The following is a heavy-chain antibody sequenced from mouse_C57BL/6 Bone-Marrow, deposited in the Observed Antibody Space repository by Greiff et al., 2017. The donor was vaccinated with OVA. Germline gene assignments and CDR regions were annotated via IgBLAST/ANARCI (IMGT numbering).Heavy chain of an antibody. D-gene: IGHD4-1*01. Sequence: LVESGPELVKPGASVKLSCKASGYTFTSYDINWVKQRPGQGLEWIGWIYPRDGSTKYNEKFKGKATLTVDTSSSTAYMELHSLTSEDSAVYFCARDANWEYWGQGTTLTVSS. CDR2: IYPRDGST. CDR1: GYTFTSYD. CDR3: ARDANWEY. V-gene: IGHV1-85*01. J-gene: IGHJ2*01.